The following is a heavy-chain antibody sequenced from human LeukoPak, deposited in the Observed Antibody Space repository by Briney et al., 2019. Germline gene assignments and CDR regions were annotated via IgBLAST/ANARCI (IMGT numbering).Heavy chain of an antibody. CDR1: GFTFSTYA. CDR2: ISGSGVST. V-gene: IGHV3-23*01. D-gene: IGHD3-22*01. J-gene: IGHJ4*02. CDR3: AKRGYDSGGYYGYFDY. Sequence: GRSLRLSCAASGFTFSTYAMSWVRQAPGKGLEWVSVISGSGVSTYYADSVEGRFTISRDKSSNTLYLQMNSLRAEDTAVYYCAKRGYDSGGYYGYFDYWGQGTLVTVSS.